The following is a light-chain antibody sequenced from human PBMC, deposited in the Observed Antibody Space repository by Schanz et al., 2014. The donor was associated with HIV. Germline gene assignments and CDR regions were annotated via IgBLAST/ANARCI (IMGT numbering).Light chain of an antibody. CDR3: QEYNSAPWT. CDR2: AAS. Sequence: DIQLSQSPSFLSASVGDRVTVTCRASQDISTYLAWYQQKPGKAPNLLIYAASTLHTGVPLRFSGSGSGTDFTLTINGLQPEDVATYYCQEYNSAPWTFGQGTKLEI. J-gene: IGKJ1*01. CDR1: QDISTY. V-gene: IGKV1-9*01.